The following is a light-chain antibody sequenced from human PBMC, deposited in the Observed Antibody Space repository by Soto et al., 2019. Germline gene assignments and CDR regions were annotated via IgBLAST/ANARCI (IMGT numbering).Light chain of an antibody. J-gene: IGKJ5*01. V-gene: IGKV3-20*01. CDR3: QHYGSSLSIT. CDR2: GAS. CDR1: QSVSSNY. Sequence: ESVLTQSPGTLSLSPGERATLSCRASQSVSSNYLAWYQHKPGQAPRLLIYGASSRATGIPDRFSGSGSGTDFTLTISRLEPEDLAVYYCQHYGSSLSITFGQGTPLEIK.